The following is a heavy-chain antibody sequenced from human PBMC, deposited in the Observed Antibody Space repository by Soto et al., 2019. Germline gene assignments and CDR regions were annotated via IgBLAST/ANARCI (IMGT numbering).Heavy chain of an antibody. CDR3: ATEEARSVY. V-gene: IGHV3-30-3*01. J-gene: IGHJ4*02. Sequence: QVQLVESGGGVVQPGRSLRLSCAASGFTFSSYAMHWVRQAPGKGLVWVAVISYDGSNKYYADSVKGRFTISRDNSKNTLYLQMNSLSAEDTAVYYCATEEARSVYWGQGTLVTVSS. CDR2: ISYDGSNK. D-gene: IGHD1-26*01. CDR1: GFTFSSYA.